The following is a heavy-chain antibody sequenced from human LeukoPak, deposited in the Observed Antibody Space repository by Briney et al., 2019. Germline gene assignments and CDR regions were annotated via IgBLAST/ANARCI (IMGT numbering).Heavy chain of an antibody. CDR3: ARVYYDILTGYSKSNWFDP. Sequence: TSETLSLTCTVSGGSISSGDYYWSWIRQPPGKGLEWIGYIHYSGSPYYNPSLKSRVTISVDTSKNQFSLKLSSVTAADTAVYYCARVYYDILTGYSKSNWFDPWGQGTLVTVSS. CDR1: GGSISSGDYY. J-gene: IGHJ5*02. CDR2: IHYSGSP. D-gene: IGHD3-9*01. V-gene: IGHV4-30-4*01.